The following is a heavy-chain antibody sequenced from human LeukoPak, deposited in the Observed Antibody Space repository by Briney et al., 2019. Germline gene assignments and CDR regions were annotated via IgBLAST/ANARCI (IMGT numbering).Heavy chain of an antibody. Sequence: ASVKVSCKTSGYTFNTYAISWVRQAPGQGLEWMGWISNHNVNTNSAQKLQGRVTMTSDTSTSTAYMELRSLRSDDTAVYYCARDLHRVVVRGVPHYYYYMDVWGKGTTVTISS. D-gene: IGHD3-10*01. J-gene: IGHJ6*03. CDR3: ARDLHRVVVRGVPHYYYYMDV. CDR1: GYTFNTYA. CDR2: ISNHNVNT. V-gene: IGHV1-18*01.